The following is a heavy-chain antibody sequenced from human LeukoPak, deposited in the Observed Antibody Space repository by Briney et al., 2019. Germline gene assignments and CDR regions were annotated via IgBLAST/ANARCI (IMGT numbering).Heavy chain of an antibody. CDR2: IYYSGST. Sequence: SETLSLTCTVSGGSISSGGYYWSWIRQHPGKGLEWIGYIYYSGSTYYNPSLKSRVTISVDTSKNQFSLKLSSVTAADTAVYYCARDPGSSWPNWFDPWAREPWSPSPQ. CDR1: GGSISSGGYY. V-gene: IGHV4-31*03. J-gene: IGHJ5*02. CDR3: ARDPGSSWPNWFDP. D-gene: IGHD6-13*01.